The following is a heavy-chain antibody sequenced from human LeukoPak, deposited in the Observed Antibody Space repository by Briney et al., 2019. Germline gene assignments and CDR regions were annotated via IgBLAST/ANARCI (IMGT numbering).Heavy chain of an antibody. V-gene: IGHV3-23*01. CDR3: ARDMSVMTALTFDY. CDR1: GFTFSSYA. Sequence: PGGSLRLSCAASGFTFSSYAMSWVRQAPGKGLEWVSSISGSGGSTSYADSVKGRFTISRDFSKNTLYLQMNSLRADDTDVYYCARDMSVMTALTFDYWGQGTLVTVSS. CDR2: ISGSGGST. J-gene: IGHJ4*02. D-gene: IGHD2-21*02.